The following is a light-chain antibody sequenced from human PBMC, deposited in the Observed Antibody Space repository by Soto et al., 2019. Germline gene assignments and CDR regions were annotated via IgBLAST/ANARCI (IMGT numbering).Light chain of an antibody. CDR2: GNS. CDR1: SSNIGAGYD. V-gene: IGLV1-40*01. CDR3: QSYDSSLSVYVV. J-gene: IGLJ2*01. Sequence: QLVLTQPPSVSGAPGQRVTISCTGSSSNIGAGYDVHWYQQLPGTAPKLLIYGNSNRPSGIPDRFSASKSGTSASLAITGLQAEDEADYYCQSYDSSLSVYVVFGGGTKLTVL.